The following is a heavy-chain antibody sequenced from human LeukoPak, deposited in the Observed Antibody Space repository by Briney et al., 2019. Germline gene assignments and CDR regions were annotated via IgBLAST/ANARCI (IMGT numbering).Heavy chain of an antibody. D-gene: IGHD6-6*01. CDR1: GFTFSNYA. Sequence: GGSLRLSCAASGFTFSNYAMSWVRQAPGKGLEWVANIKQDGSEKYYVDSVKGRFTISRDNAKNSLFLQMNSLRAEDTAVYYCARGELVPNYWGQGTLVTVSS. CDR3: ARGELVPNY. V-gene: IGHV3-7*03. CDR2: IKQDGSEK. J-gene: IGHJ4*02.